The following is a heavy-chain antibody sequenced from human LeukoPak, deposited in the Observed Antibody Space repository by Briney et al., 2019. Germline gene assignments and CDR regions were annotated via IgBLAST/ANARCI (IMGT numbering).Heavy chain of an antibody. D-gene: IGHD6-19*01. V-gene: IGHV3-23*01. Sequence: GGSLRLSCAAPGYTFDRNDTSWVRQAPGKGLGWVSAFSVSGAYKHYADSVRGRFTISRAESESTLYLQMNSLRADDTAVYYCARVTWEAVPGTGPLGTHYWGQGILVTVSS. CDR3: ARVTWEAVPGTGPLGTHY. CDR2: FSVSGAYK. CDR1: GYTFDRND. J-gene: IGHJ4*02.